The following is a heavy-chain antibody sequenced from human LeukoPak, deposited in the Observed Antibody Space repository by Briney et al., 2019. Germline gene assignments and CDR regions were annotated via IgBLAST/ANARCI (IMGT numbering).Heavy chain of an antibody. CDR3: ARDYYNNYDVGF. CDR1: GFTFHNFG. D-gene: IGHD4-11*01. CDR2: IQYDGNNK. J-gene: IGHJ4*02. Sequence: GGSLRLSCAASGFTFHNFGMHWVRQAPGQGLEWLTFIQYDGNNKNYAESVKGRFTISRDNSKNTLYLQLNSLRTEDTAVYYCARDYYNNYDVGFWGQGTLVTVSS. V-gene: IGHV3-30*19.